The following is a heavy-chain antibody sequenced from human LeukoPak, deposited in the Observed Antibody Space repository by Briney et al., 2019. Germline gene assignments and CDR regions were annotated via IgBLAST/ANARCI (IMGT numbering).Heavy chain of an antibody. CDR1: GFTLSSYA. CDR3: AKDQEQLFSILDY. CDR2: ISGSGGST. D-gene: IGHD6-6*01. Sequence: GGSLRLSCAASGFTLSSYAMSWVRQAPGKGLEWVSAISGSGGSTYYADSVKGRFTISRDNSKNTLYLQMNSLRAEDTAVYYCAKDQEQLFSILDYWGQGTLVTVSS. J-gene: IGHJ4*02. V-gene: IGHV3-23*01.